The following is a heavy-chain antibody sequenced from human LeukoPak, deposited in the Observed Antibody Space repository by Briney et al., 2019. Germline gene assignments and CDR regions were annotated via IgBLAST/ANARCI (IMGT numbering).Heavy chain of an antibody. CDR3: ARDPGYYGSGSYPSL. CDR2: IYSGGRT. J-gene: IGHJ4*02. CDR1: GFTVSSNS. D-gene: IGHD3-10*01. Sequence: GGSLVLSCAASGFTVSSNSMSWVRQAPGKGLEWVSVIYSGGRTYYADSVKGRFTISKDNSKNTLYLQMNSLRAEDTAVYYCARDPGYYGSGSYPSLGGQGTLVTVSS. V-gene: IGHV3-53*01.